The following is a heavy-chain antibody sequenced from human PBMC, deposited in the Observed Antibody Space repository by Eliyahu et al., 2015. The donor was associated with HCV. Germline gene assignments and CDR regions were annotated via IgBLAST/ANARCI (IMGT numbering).Heavy chain of an antibody. J-gene: IGHJ6*03. CDR2: IYYSGST. V-gene: IGHV4-39*01. Sequence: QLQLQESGPGLVKPSETLSLTCTVSGGSISSSXYYWGWIRQPPGKGLEWIGSIYYSGSTYYNPSLKSRVTISVDTSKNQFSLKLSSVTAADTAVYYCARQNTATQYYYYYYMDVWGKGTTVTVSS. D-gene: IGHD2-15*01. CDR1: GGSISSSXYY. CDR3: ARQNTATQYYYYYYMDV.